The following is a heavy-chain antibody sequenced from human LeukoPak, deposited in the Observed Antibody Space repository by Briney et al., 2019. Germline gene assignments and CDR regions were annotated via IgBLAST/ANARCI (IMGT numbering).Heavy chain of an antibody. J-gene: IGHJ6*03. CDR1: GFTFSSYA. CDR2: ISGSGGST. V-gene: IGHV3-23*01. Sequence: GGSLRLSCAASGFTFSSYAMSWVRQAPGKGLEWVSAISGSGGSTYYADSVKGRFTISRDNSKNTLYLQMISLRAEDTAVYYCAKESYPCRDVSHHYCYYYYMDVWGKGTTVTVSS. D-gene: IGHD1-26*01. CDR3: AKESYPCRDVSHHYCYYYYMDV.